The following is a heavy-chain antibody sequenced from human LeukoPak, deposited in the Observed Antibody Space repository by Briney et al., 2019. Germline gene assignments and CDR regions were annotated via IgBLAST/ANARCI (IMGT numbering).Heavy chain of an antibody. J-gene: IGHJ4*02. D-gene: IGHD2-21*02. V-gene: IGHV3-15*01. Sequence: PGGSLRLSCAASGFTFSNAWMSSVRQAPGKGLEWVGRIKSKTDGGTTDYAAPVKGRFTISRDDSKNTLYLQMNSLKTEDTAVYYCTTGDIVVVTAAFDYWGQGTLVTVSS. CDR2: IKSKTDGGTT. CDR1: GFTFSNAW. CDR3: TTGDIVVVTAAFDY.